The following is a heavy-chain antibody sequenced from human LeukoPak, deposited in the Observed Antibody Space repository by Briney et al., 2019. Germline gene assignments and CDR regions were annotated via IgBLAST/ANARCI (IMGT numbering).Heavy chain of an antibody. Sequence: GGSLRLSCAASGFTLGDYYMSWIRQAPGKGLEWIAYTSSSSSYTDYADSVKGRFTISRDNPKNSLYLQMNSLRAEDTAVYYCARGRGGSWWGQGTLVTVSS. J-gene: IGHJ4*02. V-gene: IGHV3-11*06. D-gene: IGHD1-26*01. CDR1: GFTLGDYY. CDR3: ARGRGGSW. CDR2: TSSSSSYT.